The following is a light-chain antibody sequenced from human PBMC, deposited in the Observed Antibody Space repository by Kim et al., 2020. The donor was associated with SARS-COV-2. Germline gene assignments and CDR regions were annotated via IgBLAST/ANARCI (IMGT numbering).Light chain of an antibody. J-gene: IGLJ1*01. CDR1: SSNIGSNY. V-gene: IGLV1-47*01. CDR3: AAWDDSLSVHYV. Sequence: QSVLTQPPSVSGTPGQRVTISCSGSSSNIGSNYVYWYQQLPGAAPKLLIYGNYQRPSGVPDRFSGSKSGTSASLAISGLRSEDEADYYCAAWDDSLSVHYVFGTGTKVTVL. CDR2: GNY.